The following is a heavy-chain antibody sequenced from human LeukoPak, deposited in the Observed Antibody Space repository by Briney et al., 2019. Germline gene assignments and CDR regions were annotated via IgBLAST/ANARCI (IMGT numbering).Heavy chain of an antibody. D-gene: IGHD6-6*01. J-gene: IGHJ3*02. V-gene: IGHV3-21*05. Sequence: PGGSLRLSCAASGFSFSTHSMNWVRQAPGKGLEWISFINLDGTDIHYGESVKRRFIISRDNAKNSLYLQVHTLRAEDTAVYYCAGDGVGALPGDAFDIWSQGTLVTVSS. CDR1: GFSFSTHS. CDR3: AGDGVGALPGDAFDI. CDR2: INLDGTDI.